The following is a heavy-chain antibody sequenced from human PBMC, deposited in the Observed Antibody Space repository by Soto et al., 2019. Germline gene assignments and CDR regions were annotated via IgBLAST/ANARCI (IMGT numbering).Heavy chain of an antibody. CDR2: IYYSGST. CDR1: GGSISSGGYY. V-gene: IGHV4-31*03. D-gene: IGHD3-3*01. CDR3: ARGEGGVVIPLSSDYYYMDV. J-gene: IGHJ6*03. Sequence: SETLSLTCTVSGGSISSGGYYWSWIRQHPGKGLEWIGYIYYSGSTYYNPSLKSRVTISVDTSKNQFSLKLSSVTAADTAVYYCARGEGGVVIPLSSDYYYMDVWGKGTTVTVSS.